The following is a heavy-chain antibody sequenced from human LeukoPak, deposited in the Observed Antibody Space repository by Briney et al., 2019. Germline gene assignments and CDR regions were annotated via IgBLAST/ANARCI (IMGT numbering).Heavy chain of an antibody. CDR2: FGTRSTSV. J-gene: IGHJ4*02. D-gene: IGHD1-1*01. CDR1: GFTFSGYS. V-gene: IGHV3-21*01. CDR3: VRALGTGSY. Sequence: PGGSLRLSCTASGFTFSGYSMNWIRQAPGKGLEWVSSFGTRSTSVYHAGSVKGRFAISRDNAKNSLYLQMNSLRAEDTAVYYCVRALGTGSYWGQGTLVSVSS.